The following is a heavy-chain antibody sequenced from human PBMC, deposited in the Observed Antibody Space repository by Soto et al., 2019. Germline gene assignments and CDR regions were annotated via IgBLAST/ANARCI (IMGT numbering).Heavy chain of an antibody. CDR3: ARSETGTHWYFDL. CDR2: INAGNGNT. Sequence: ASVKVSCKVSGYTFTSYAMHWVRQAPGQRLEWMGWINAGNGNTKYSQKFQGRVTITRDTSASTAYMELSSLRSEDTAVYYCARSETGTHWYFDLWGRGTLVTVSS. CDR1: GYTFTSYA. D-gene: IGHD1-7*01. J-gene: IGHJ2*01. V-gene: IGHV1-3*01.